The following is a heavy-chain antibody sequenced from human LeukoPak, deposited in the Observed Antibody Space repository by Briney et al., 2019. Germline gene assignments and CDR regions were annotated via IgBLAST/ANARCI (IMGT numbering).Heavy chain of an antibody. D-gene: IGHD2-15*01. CDR2: ISSSGSTI. CDR3: ATLSVVVLPAELN. CDR1: GFTFSSYE. Sequence: HPGGSLRLSCAASGFTFSSYEMNWVRQAPGKGLEWVSYISSSGSTIYYADSVKGRFTISRDNAKNSLYLQMNSLRVEDTAVYYCATLSVVVLPAELNWGQGTLVTVSS. V-gene: IGHV3-48*03. J-gene: IGHJ4*02.